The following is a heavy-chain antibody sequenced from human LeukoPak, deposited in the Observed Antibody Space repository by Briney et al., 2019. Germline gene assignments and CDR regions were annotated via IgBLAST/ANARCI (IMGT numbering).Heavy chain of an antibody. V-gene: IGHV3-30*18. D-gene: IGHD2-15*01. CDR3: AKDLADIVVVVAARIDY. J-gene: IGHJ4*02. Sequence: GGSLRLSCAASGFTFSSYGMHWVRQAPGKGLEWVAVISYDGSNKYYADSVKGRFTISRDNSKNTLYLQMNSLRAEDTAVYYCAKDLADIVVVVAARIDYWGQGTLVTVSS. CDR2: ISYDGSNK. CDR1: GFTFSSYG.